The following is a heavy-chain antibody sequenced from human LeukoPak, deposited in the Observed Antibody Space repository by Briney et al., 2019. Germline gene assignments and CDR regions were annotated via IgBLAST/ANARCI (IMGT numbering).Heavy chain of an antibody. CDR2: ISSVSTI. CDR3: VRDGVGPIDFDY. D-gene: IGHD1-26*01. Sequence: GGSLRLSCAASGFTFSNYEMNRVRQAPGKGLEWLSYISSVSTIYSADSVKGRFTISRDNAKSTLYLQMNSLRPEDTAVYYCVRDGVGPIDFDYWGQGTLVTVSS. CDR1: GFTFSNYE. V-gene: IGHV3-48*03. J-gene: IGHJ4*02.